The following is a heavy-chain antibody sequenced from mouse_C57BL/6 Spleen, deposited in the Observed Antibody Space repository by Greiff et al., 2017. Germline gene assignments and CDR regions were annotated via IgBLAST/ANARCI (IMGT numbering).Heavy chain of an antibody. Sequence: VHVKQSGPELVKPGASVKMSCKASGYTFTDYNMHWVKQSHGKSLEWIGYINPNNGGTSYNQKFKGKATLTVNKSSSTAYMELRSLTSEDSAVYYCARTVRFAYWGQGTLVTVSA. D-gene: IGHD1-1*01. CDR3: ARTVRFAY. CDR2: INPNNGGT. CDR1: GYTFTDYN. V-gene: IGHV1-22*01. J-gene: IGHJ3*01.